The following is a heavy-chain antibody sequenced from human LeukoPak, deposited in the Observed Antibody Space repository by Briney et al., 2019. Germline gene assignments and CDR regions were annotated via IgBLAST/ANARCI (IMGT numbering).Heavy chain of an antibody. J-gene: IGHJ6*02. V-gene: IGHV3-30*03. D-gene: IGHD1-26*01. CDR2: ISYDGSNK. CDR3: ARDHSGSPSAMDV. Sequence: GRSLRLSCAASGFTFSSFGMHWVRQAPGKGLEWVAVISYDGSNKYYADSVKGRFTISRDNSKNTLYLQMNSLRAEDTAVYYCARDHSGSPSAMDVWGQGTTVTVSS. CDR1: GFTFSSFG.